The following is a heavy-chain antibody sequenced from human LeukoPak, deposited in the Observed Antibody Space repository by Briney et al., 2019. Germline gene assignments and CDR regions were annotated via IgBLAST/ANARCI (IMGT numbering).Heavy chain of an antibody. V-gene: IGHV3-66*01. CDR1: GFTINRSY. CDR2: IHNDGTT. Sequence: PGGSLRLSCAASGFTINRSYMDWVRQAPGKGLEWVSIIHNDGTTYYADSVKGRFTISRDDSKNTIYLQMNSLRAEDTAVYYCARDSFHTSWGQGTLDTVSS. CDR3: ARDSFHTS. J-gene: IGHJ5*02. D-gene: IGHD2-2*02.